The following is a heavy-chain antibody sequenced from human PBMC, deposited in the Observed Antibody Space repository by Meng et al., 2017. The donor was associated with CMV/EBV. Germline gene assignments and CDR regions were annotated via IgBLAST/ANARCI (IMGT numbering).Heavy chain of an antibody. CDR1: SYA. J-gene: IGHJ6*02. CDR3: ARAQAIAARPGYYYYYGMDV. V-gene: IGHV1-69*05. Sequence: SYAISWVRQAPGQGLEWMGGIIPIFGTANYAQKFQGRVTITTDESTSTAYMELSSLRSEDTAVYYCARAQAIAARPGYYYYYGMDVWGQGTTVTVSS. D-gene: IGHD6-6*01. CDR2: IIPIFGTA.